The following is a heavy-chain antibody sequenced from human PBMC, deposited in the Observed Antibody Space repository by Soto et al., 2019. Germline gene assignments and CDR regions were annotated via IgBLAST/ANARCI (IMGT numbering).Heavy chain of an antibody. Sequence: SQTLSLTCAISGDSVSSNSAAWNWIRQSPSRGLEWLGRTYYRSKWYNDYAVSVKSRITINPDTSKNQFSLQLNSVTPEDTAVYYCARGPPRVAVAGKVLYYYYYGMDVRGQGPTVPGSS. CDR2: TYYRSKWYN. CDR1: GDSVSSNSAA. V-gene: IGHV6-1*01. CDR3: ARGPPRVAVAGKVLYYYYYGMDV. J-gene: IGHJ6*02. D-gene: IGHD6-19*01.